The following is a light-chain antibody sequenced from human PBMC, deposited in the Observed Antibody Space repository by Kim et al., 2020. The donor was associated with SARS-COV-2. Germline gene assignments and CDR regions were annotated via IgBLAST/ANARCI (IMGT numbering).Light chain of an antibody. V-gene: IGLV1-47*02. CDR3: AAWDDSLSGPV. J-gene: IGLJ3*02. Sequence: GPRVTISCSGGSSSIGSNYVDWYQQLPGTAPTLLIYTNNQRPSGVPDRFSGSKSGTSASLAISGLRSEDEADYYCAAWDDSLSGPVFGGGTQLTVL. CDR1: SSSIGSNY. CDR2: TNN.